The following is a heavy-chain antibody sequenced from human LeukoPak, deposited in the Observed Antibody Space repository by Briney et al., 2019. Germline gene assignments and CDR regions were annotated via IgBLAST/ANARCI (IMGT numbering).Heavy chain of an antibody. CDR3: AIGGDSTTSCYRCFDY. D-gene: IGHD2-2*02. CDR2: IYPDDSDT. CDR1: GYIFTNYW. V-gene: IGHV5-51*01. J-gene: IGHJ4*02. Sequence: GESLQISCKGSGYIFTNYWIGWVRQLPGKGLEWMGLIYPDDSDTRYSPSFQGQVTISADKSISTAYLQWSSLKASDTAMYYCAIGGDSTTSCYRCFDYWGQGTLVTVSS.